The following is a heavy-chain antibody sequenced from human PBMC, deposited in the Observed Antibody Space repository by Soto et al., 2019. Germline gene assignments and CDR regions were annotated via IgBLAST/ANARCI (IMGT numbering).Heavy chain of an antibody. Sequence: ASVKVSCKASGYTFTTYGISWVRQAPGQGLEWMGWISAYNGNTNYADSVKGRFTISRDNSKNTLYLQMNSLRAEDTAVYYCAKDRSRIAVAAPFDHWGQGTLVTVSS. D-gene: IGHD6-19*01. CDR3: AKDRSRIAVAAPFDH. V-gene: IGHV1-18*01. CDR2: ISAYNGNT. CDR1: GYTFTTYG. J-gene: IGHJ4*02.